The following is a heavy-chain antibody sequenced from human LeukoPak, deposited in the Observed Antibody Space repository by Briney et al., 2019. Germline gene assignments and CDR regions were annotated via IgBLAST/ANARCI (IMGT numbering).Heavy chain of an antibody. CDR2: IYYSGST. CDR1: GGSISSSSYY. CDR3: ARAGRSWLRFDY. J-gene: IGHJ4*02. Sequence: SETLSLTCTVSGGSISSSSYYWGWIRQPPGKGLEWIGSIYYSGSTYYNPSLKSRVTISVDTSKNQFSLKLSSVTAADTAVYYCARAGRSWLRFDYWGQGTLVTVSS. V-gene: IGHV4-39*07. D-gene: IGHD5-12*01.